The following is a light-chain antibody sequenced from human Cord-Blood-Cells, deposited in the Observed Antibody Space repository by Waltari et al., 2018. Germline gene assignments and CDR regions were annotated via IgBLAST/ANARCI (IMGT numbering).Light chain of an antibody. CDR1: QSVVYSAGNTY. Sequence: VVMTLSQLSLPVTLGQPASISCRSSQSVVYSAGNTYLNWLQQRPGQSPRRLIYKVSNRESGVPDRFSGSGSGTDCTLKISRVEAEDVGVYYCMQGTHWPPTCGPGTKVDIK. CDR3: MQGTHWPPT. J-gene: IGKJ3*01. CDR2: KVS. V-gene: IGKV2-30*01.